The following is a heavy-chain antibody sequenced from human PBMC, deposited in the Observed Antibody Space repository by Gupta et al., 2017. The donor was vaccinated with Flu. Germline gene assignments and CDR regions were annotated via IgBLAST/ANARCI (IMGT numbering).Heavy chain of an antibody. CDR1: GGSINFDY. CDR2: VYTSGAT. J-gene: IGHJ4*02. CDR3: ARGTSMTEGAYSFDY. Sequence: QVQLQESGPGLVKPSETLSLTSTVPGGSINFDYWSWLRQTAGKGLEWIGRVYTSGATKYNPSLESRVTMSVDTSRNQFSLNLRSVTAADTAVYYCARGTSMTEGAYSFDYWGQGTLVTVSS. V-gene: IGHV4-4*07. D-gene: IGHD2-8*01.